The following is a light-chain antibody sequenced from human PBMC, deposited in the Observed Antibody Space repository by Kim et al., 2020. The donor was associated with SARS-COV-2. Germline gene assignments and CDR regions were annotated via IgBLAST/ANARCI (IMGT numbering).Light chain of an antibody. CDR3: QSYTTGNVV. Sequence: GKSVNISCPGHGGLVASNYVQWYQQRPGSAPPPVIYEDDRRPSGVPDRFSGSIDSTSNSASLTISGLKTEDEAEYYCQSYTTGNVVFGGGTQLTVL. CDR1: GGLVASNY. J-gene: IGLJ3*02. V-gene: IGLV6-57*02. CDR2: EDD.